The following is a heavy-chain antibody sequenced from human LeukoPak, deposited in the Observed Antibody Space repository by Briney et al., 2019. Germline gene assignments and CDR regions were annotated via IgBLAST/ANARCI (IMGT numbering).Heavy chain of an antibody. Sequence: GGSLRLSCAASGFASGFTFSDYAVSWVRQAPGKGLVWVSCIDSAGTDTIYADSVKGRFTISRDNAKSTLYLQLSSLRAEDTAIYYCVRELRRDGFTFGFWGQGTLVTVSS. D-gene: IGHD5-24*01. CDR2: IDSAGTDT. CDR1: GFTFSDYA. J-gene: IGHJ4*02. V-gene: IGHV3-74*01. CDR3: VRELRRDGFTFGF.